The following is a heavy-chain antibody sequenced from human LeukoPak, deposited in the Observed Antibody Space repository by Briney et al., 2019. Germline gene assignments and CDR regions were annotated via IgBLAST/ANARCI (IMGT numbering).Heavy chain of an antibody. Sequence: GGSLRLSCAASGFNFRDYEMNWVRPAPGKGLEWISYIHTGGTTIQYTDSVKGRFTISRDNAKNSLYLQMNSLRAEDTAVYYCATSSWDIWGQGTLVTVSS. V-gene: IGHV3-48*03. CDR1: GFNFRDYE. D-gene: IGHD2-15*01. CDR3: ATSSWDI. CDR2: IHTGGTTI. J-gene: IGHJ4*02.